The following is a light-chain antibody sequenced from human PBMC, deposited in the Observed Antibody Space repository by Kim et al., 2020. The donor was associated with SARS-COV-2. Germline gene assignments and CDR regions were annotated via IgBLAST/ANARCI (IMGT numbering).Light chain of an antibody. CDR2: DAS. CDR1: QDVSIY. CDR3: QHYGDLPIT. Sequence: DIQMTQSPSSLSASVGDRVTITCQASQDVSIYLNWYRQRPGKAPELLIYDASNLETGVPSRFRGSGSGTDFSFTISSLQPEDIATYYCQHYGDLPITFGQGTRLEIK. J-gene: IGKJ5*01. V-gene: IGKV1-33*01.